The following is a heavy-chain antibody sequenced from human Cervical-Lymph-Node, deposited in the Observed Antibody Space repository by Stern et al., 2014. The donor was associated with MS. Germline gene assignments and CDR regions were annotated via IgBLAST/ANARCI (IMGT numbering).Heavy chain of an antibody. Sequence: QVQLVESGGGVVKPGRSLRLSCASSGFTFSRYGMHWGRPRPAQGLDRGAVRSYDGSNKKNADSVKGRFTISRDNSKNTLYLQMNSLRAEDTAVYYCAKVLYYDSTVLYYYGMDVWGQGTTVTVSS. CDR1: GFTFSRYG. CDR3: AKVLYYDSTVLYYYGMDV. J-gene: IGHJ6*02. D-gene: IGHD3-22*01. V-gene: IGHV3-30*18. CDR2: RSYDGSNK.